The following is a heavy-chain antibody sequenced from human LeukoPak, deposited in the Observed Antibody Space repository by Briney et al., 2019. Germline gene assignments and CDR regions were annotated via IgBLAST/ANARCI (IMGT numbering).Heavy chain of an antibody. CDR1: GFTFSDYY. Sequence: PGGSLRLSCAASGFTFSDYYMSWIRQAPGKGLEWVSYISSSSSYTNYADSVKGRFTISRDNAKNTLYLQMNSLRAEDTAVYYCARAVWFGELSWFDPWGQGTLVTVSS. J-gene: IGHJ5*02. CDR2: ISSSSSYT. CDR3: ARAVWFGELSWFDP. D-gene: IGHD3-10*01. V-gene: IGHV3-11*06.